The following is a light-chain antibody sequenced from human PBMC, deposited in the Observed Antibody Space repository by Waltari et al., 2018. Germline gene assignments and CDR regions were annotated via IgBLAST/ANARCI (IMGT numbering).Light chain of an antibody. CDR2: GIS. CDR3: QSYDSSLDSVV. CDR1: SSNIGTGYD. Sequence: QSVLTQPPSVSAAPVQRVTISCSWSSSNIGTGYDVQSYQQLPGTAPKLLIYGISVRPSGVPNRFSHSKSGASASLAITGLQADDEGHYYCQSYDSSLDSVVFGGGTKLTVL. J-gene: IGLJ2*01. V-gene: IGLV1-40*01.